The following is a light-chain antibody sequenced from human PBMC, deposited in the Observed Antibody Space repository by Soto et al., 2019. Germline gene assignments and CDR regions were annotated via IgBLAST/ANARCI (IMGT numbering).Light chain of an antibody. Sequence: DIQMTQSPSSLSASVGDRVTITCQASQDISNYLNWYQQRPGKAPKLLIYDASNLETGVPSRFSGSGSGTDFTFTISSLQPEDIATYYCQQYDNRLRVTSGPGTKVDIK. J-gene: IGKJ3*01. CDR3: QQYDNRLRVT. CDR1: QDISNY. CDR2: DAS. V-gene: IGKV1-33*01.